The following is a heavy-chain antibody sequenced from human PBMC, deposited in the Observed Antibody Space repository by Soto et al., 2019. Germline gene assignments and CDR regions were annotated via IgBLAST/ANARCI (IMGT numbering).Heavy chain of an antibody. CDR3: ARDPGGSSNRWRVRQVADADYYKMDV. CDR2: IIPIFATP. CDR1: GGTFNDNA. D-gene: IGHD2-2*01. V-gene: IGHV1-69*06. Sequence: QVQLVQSGAEVKKPGSSMKVSCKASGGTFNDNAISWARQAPGQGLEWMGGIIPIFATPKYARKVRGRLTITADKSTSPPYMGLSSLRSEDTAVYFCARDPGGSSNRWRVRQVADADYYKMDVWGQGTTVTVS. J-gene: IGHJ6*02.